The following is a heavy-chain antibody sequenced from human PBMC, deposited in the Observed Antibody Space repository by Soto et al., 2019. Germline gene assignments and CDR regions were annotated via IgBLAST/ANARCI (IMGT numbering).Heavy chain of an antibody. CDR1: GFTFTSSA. CDR3: AAEINYYDSSGYFDY. J-gene: IGHJ4*02. V-gene: IGHV1-58*01. D-gene: IGHD3-22*01. Sequence: SVKVSCKASGFTFTSSAVQWVRQARGQRLEWIGWIVVGSGNTNYAQKFQERVTITRDMSTSTAYMELSSLRSEDTAVYYCAAEINYYDSSGYFDYWGQGTLVTVSS. CDR2: IVVGSGNT.